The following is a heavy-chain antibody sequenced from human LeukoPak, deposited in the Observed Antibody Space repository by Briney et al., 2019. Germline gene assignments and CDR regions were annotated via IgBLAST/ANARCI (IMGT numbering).Heavy chain of an antibody. V-gene: IGHV3-23*01. D-gene: IGHD3-3*01. J-gene: IGHJ4*02. CDR2: ISGSGGST. CDR3: AKGSGSYGQDLYY. CDR1: EFTFSGYA. Sequence: GGSLRLSCAASEFTFSGYAMNWVRQAPGKGLEWVSAISGSGGSTYYADSVKGRFTISRDNSKSTLYLQMNSLRAEDTAVYYCAKGSGSYGQDLYYWGQGTLVTVSS.